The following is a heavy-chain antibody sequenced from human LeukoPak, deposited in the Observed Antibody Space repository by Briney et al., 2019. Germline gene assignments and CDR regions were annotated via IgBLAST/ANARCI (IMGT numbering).Heavy chain of an antibody. J-gene: IGHJ6*03. CDR1: GFTFTDYS. V-gene: IGHV3-7*01. CDR3: ARDRPTMIGVPTLYYYYHMDV. Sequence: GGSLRLSCAASGFTFTDYSMSWVRQAPGKGLEWVGNINQDGSEEFYQDSVKGRFIISRDNAKNSLYLQVNSLRAEDTAVYYCARDRPTMIGVPTLYYYYHMDVWGKGTTVTVSS. CDR2: INQDGSEE. D-gene: IGHD3-3*01.